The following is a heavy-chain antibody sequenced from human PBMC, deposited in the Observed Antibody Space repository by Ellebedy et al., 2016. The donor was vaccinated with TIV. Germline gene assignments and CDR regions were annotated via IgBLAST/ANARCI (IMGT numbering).Heavy chain of an antibody. CDR1: GFSFNNYW. D-gene: IGHD3-10*01. CDR3: ATDLHPFTRGWGY. Sequence: GGSLRLSCAASGFSFNNYWMYWVRQAPGKGLEWVASIKEDGSSSQYVDSVKGRFTISRDNAKNSLYLQMNGLRVEDTAIYYCATDLHPFTRGWGYWGQGTLVTVSS. CDR2: IKEDGSSS. V-gene: IGHV3-7*01. J-gene: IGHJ4*02.